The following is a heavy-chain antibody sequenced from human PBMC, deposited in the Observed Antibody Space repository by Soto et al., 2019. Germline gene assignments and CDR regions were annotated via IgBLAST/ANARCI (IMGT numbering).Heavy chain of an antibody. Sequence: GGSMRLACAASEFTFSNCWTDLYRQAPGKGLEWVASINPDGSAKSYVASVRGRFTISRDNANNLIYVQMNSLRAEDTAVYYSARDRAYGTFDIWGQGTTVTVSS. CDR1: EFTFSNCW. D-gene: IGHD3-10*01. V-gene: IGHV3-7*01. CDR3: ARDRAYGTFDI. CDR2: INPDGSAK. J-gene: IGHJ3*02.